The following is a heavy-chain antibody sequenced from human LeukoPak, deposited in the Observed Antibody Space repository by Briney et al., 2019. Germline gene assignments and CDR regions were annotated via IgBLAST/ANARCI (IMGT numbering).Heavy chain of an antibody. D-gene: IGHD4-17*01. J-gene: IGHJ4*02. CDR2: IYYSGST. Sequence: PSQTLSLTCTVSGGSISSGGYYWSWIRQHPGKGLEWIGYIYYSGSTYYNPSLKSRVTISVATSKNQFSLKLSSVTAADAAVYYCARAQEDYGDYVGYFDYWGQGTLVTVSS. CDR1: GGSISSGGYY. CDR3: ARAQEDYGDYVGYFDY. V-gene: IGHV4-31*03.